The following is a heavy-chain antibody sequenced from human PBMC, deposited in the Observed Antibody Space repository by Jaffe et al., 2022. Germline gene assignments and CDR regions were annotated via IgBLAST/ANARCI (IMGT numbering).Heavy chain of an antibody. Sequence: QVQLVESGGGVVQPGGSLRLSCAASGFIFSDYGMHWVRQAPGKGLEWVAFIQYDGSHKYYADSVKGRFTISRDNSKNMVYLQVNSLRAEDTAVYYCAKDKGYGDYYFDYWGQGTLVTVSS. CDR2: IQYDGSHK. J-gene: IGHJ4*02. D-gene: IGHD2-21*01. CDR3: AKDKGYGDYYFDY. V-gene: IGHV3-30*02. CDR1: GFIFSDYG.